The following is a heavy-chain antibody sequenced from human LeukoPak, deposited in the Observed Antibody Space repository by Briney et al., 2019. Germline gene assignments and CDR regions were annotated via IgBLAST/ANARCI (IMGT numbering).Heavy chain of an antibody. CDR3: ARDQYSYAHAAH. D-gene: IGHD5-18*01. CDR2: IYSGGTT. J-gene: IGHJ4*02. Sequence: GGSLRLSCAAAGFTASSNYMSWVRQAPGKGLEWVSVIYSGGTTYYADSVKGRFTISRDNSKNTLHLQMNSLRAEDTAVYYCARDQYSYAHAAHWGQGTLVTVSS. V-gene: IGHV3-66*01. CDR1: GFTASSNY.